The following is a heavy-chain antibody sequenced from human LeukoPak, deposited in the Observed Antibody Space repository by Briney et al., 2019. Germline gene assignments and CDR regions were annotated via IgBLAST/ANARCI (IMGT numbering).Heavy chain of an antibody. Sequence: GGSLRLSCAASGFTFSSYSINWVRQAPGKGLEWVSYISDTSATIYYYAESVRGRFTISRDNAKNSLYLQMSSLRAEDTAVYYCARVRGSEWSVYHIDNWGQGTLVTVSS. J-gene: IGHJ4*02. CDR3: ARVRGSEWSVYHIDN. CDR2: ISDTSATI. CDR1: GFTFSSYS. D-gene: IGHD3-10*01. V-gene: IGHV3-48*04.